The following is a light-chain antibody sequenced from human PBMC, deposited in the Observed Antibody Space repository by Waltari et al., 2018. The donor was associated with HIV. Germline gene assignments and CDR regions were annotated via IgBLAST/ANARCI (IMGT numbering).Light chain of an antibody. CDR2: SDD. Sequence: QSVLTQPPSASGTPGQRVTISCSGSRSNIGSNAVNWYQQPPGTAPKLLICSDDQRPSGVPDRFSGSKSGTSASLAISGLQSEDEADYYCETWDDSLTAVVFGGGTKLTVL. V-gene: IGLV1-44*01. J-gene: IGLJ2*01. CDR3: ETWDDSLTAVV. CDR1: RSNIGSNA.